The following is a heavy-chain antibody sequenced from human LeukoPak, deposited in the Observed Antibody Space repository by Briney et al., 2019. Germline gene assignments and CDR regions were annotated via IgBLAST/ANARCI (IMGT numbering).Heavy chain of an antibody. D-gene: IGHD6-19*01. V-gene: IGHV4-38-2*02. CDR3: ASLPPAGDY. CDR2: IYHSGST. Sequence: SETLSLTCTVSGYSISSGYYWGWIRQPPGKGLEWIGSIYHSGSTYYNPSLKSRVTISVDTPKNQFSLKLSSVTAADTAVYYCASLPPAGDYWGQGTLVTVSS. CDR1: GYSISSGYY. J-gene: IGHJ4*02.